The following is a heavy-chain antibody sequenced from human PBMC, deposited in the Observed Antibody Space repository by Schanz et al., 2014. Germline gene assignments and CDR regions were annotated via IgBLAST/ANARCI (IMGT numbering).Heavy chain of an antibody. CDR2: IYSSGRT. D-gene: IGHD3-22*01. J-gene: IGHJ4*02. CDR1: GFTFSSSS. V-gene: IGHV3-66*01. CDR3: ARDLRYYYDSSAYAR. Sequence: SCAASGFTFSSSSMSWVRQAPGKGLEWVSVIYSSGRTSYSDAVKGRFTISRDNSKNTLYLQMNRLRAEDTAVYYCARDLRYYYDSSAYARWGQGTLVNGSA.